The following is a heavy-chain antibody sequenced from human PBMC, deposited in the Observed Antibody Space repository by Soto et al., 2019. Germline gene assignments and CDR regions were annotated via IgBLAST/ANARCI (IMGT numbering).Heavy chain of an antibody. CDR1: GGSITNYY. D-gene: IGHD6-13*01. CDR3: ARHGFGSLHGLVDV. J-gene: IGHJ6*02. Sequence: QVQLQESGPGLVKPSETLSLTFTVSGGSITNYYCSWFRQPPGKGLEWIGYIQYNGYSAYNLSLSSRLILSMDTSKTQFSLLLVSVTATNTALYSCARHGFGSLHGLVDVWGQGTTFIVSS. V-gene: IGHV4-59*08. CDR2: IQYNGYS.